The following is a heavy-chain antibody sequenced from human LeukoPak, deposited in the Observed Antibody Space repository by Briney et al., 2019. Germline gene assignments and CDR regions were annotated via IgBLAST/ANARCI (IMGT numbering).Heavy chain of an antibody. V-gene: IGHV1-18*01. CDR3: ARQGTVGAFDY. Sequence: GASVKVSCKASGYTFSNYAITWVRQAPGQGLEWMGWISTYSGNTNYEQKVQGRVTMSTDTATSTAYMELRSLRSDDTALYYCARQGTVGAFDYWRQGTLVAVSS. D-gene: IGHD1-26*01. CDR2: ISTYSGNT. J-gene: IGHJ4*02. CDR1: GYTFSNYA.